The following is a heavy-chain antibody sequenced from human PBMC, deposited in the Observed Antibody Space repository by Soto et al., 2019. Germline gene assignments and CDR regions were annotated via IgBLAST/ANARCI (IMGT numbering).Heavy chain of an antibody. CDR1: GGSISSYY. CDR2: IYYSGGT. J-gene: IGHJ4*02. Sequence: SETLSLTCTVSGGSISSYYWSWIRQPPGKGLKWIGNIYYSGGTNYSPSLRGRVSISADTSKNHFSLRLNSVTAADTAVYFCARGQEGIVATHWDQGALVTVSS. CDR3: ARGQEGIVATH. V-gene: IGHV4-59*12. D-gene: IGHD5-12*01.